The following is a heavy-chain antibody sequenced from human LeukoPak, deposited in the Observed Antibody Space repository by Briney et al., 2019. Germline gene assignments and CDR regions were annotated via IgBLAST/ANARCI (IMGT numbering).Heavy chain of an antibody. D-gene: IGHD6-13*01. V-gene: IGHV4-34*01. J-gene: IGHJ6*02. CDR1: GGSFSGYY. CDR3: ARGTTAAAGKDYYYYGMDV. Sequence: SQTLSLTCAVYGGSFSGYYWSWIRQPPGKGLEWIGEINHSGSTNYDPSLKSRVTISVDTSKNQFSLKLSSVTAADTAVYYCARGTTAAAGKDYYYYGMDVWGQGTTVTVSS. CDR2: INHSGST.